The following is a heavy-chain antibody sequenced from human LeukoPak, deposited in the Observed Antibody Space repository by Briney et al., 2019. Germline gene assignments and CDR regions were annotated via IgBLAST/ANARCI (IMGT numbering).Heavy chain of an antibody. D-gene: IGHD3-9*01. CDR1: GFTFSSYS. J-gene: IGHJ4*02. V-gene: IGHV3-21*01. Sequence: PGGSLRLSCAASGFTFSSYSMNWVRQAPGKGLEWVSSISSSSSYIYYADSVRGRFTISRDNAKNSLYLQMNSLRAEDTAVYYCARDNSRYFDFVDYWGQGALVTVSS. CDR3: ARDNSRYFDFVDY. CDR2: ISSSSSYI.